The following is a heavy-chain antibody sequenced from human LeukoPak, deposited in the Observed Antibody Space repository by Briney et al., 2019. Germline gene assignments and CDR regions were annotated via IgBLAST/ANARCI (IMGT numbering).Heavy chain of an antibody. V-gene: IGHV1-2*06. CDR1: GYTFTGYY. CDR2: INPNSGGT. J-gene: IGHJ4*02. Sequence: ASVKVSCKASGYTFTGYYMHWVRQAPGQGLEWMGRINPNSGGTNYAQKFQGRVTMTRDTSISTAYMEVSRLRSDDTAVYYCARLGYCTNGVCYGYDYWGQGTLVTVSS. CDR3: ARLGYCTNGVCYGYDY. D-gene: IGHD2-8*01.